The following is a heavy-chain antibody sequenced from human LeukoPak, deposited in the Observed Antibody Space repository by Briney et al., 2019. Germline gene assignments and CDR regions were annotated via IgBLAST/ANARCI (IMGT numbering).Heavy chain of an antibody. J-gene: IGHJ4*02. CDR3: ARGFRGDNFDY. CDR2: MYHSGST. CDR1: GYSISSAYY. Sequence: PSESLSLTCSVSGYSISSAYYWGWIRQPPGKGLEWIGTMYHSGSTNYNPSLKSRVTISVDTSKNQFSLKLSSVTAADTAVYFCARGFRGDNFDYWGQGTLVTVSS. V-gene: IGHV4-38-2*02. D-gene: IGHD7-27*01.